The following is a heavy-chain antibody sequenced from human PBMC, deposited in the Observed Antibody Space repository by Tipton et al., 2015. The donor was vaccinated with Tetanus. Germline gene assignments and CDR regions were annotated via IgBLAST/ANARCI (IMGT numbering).Heavy chain of an antibody. D-gene: IGHD3-10*01. Sequence: TLSLTCFVSGGSISTKTYYWGWIRQTPGKGLEWIASISHSATTFYNPSLKSRVTMSVDPSKNQFSVRLSSVTDADTGVYYCARHVGGYGSPPHDLWGQGTLVTVSS. CDR1: GGSISTKTYY. CDR3: ARHVGGYGSPPHDL. J-gene: IGHJ5*02. V-gene: IGHV4-39*01. CDR2: ISHSATT.